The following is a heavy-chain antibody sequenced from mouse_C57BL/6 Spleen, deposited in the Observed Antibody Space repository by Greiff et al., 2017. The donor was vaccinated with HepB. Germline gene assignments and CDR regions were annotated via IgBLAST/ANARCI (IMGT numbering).Heavy chain of an antibody. V-gene: IGHV1-50*01. CDR2: IDPSDSYT. Sequence: QVQLQQPGAELVKPGASVKLSCKASGYTFTSYWMQWVKQRPGQGLEWIGEIDPSDSYTNYNQKFKGKATLTVDTSSSTAYMQLSSLTSEDSAVYYGARRSVLYDYDERGYFDYWGQGTTLTVSS. CDR1: GYTFTSYW. CDR3: ARRSVLYDYDERGYFDY. D-gene: IGHD2-4*01. J-gene: IGHJ2*01.